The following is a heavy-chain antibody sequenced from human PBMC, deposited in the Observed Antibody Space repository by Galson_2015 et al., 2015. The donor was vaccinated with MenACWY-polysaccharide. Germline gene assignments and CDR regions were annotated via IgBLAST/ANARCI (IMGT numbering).Heavy chain of an antibody. J-gene: IGHJ4*02. CDR3: ARVRDNYLGADYFDY. Sequence: SLRLSCAASGFTFSAHYIDWVRQAPGKGLEWVGRIRNRANSYTTEYATSVKGSFIISRDDSKNLVYLQMNSLKTEDTAVYYCARVRDNYLGADYFDYWGQGTLVTVSS. V-gene: IGHV3-72*01. CDR2: IRNRANSYTT. CDR1: GFTFSAHY. D-gene: IGHD5-24*01.